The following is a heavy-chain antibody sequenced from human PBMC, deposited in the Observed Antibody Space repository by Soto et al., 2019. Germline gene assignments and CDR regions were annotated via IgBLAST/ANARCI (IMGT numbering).Heavy chain of an antibody. D-gene: IGHD3-10*01. CDR3: ARDVKMVRGLLNGALYYYAMDV. V-gene: IGHV1-3*01. CDR2: INAGNGNT. Sequence: GASVKVSCKASGYTFTSYAKDWVRQAPGQRLEWMGWINAGNGNTKYSQKFQDRVTITRDTSASTAYMKLSSLRSEDTAVYYCARDVKMVRGLLNGALYYYAMDVWGQGTTVTVSS. CDR1: GYTFTSYA. J-gene: IGHJ6*02.